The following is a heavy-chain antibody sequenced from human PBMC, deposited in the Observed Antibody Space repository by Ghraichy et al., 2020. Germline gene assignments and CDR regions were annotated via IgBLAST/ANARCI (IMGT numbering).Heavy chain of an antibody. CDR3: AARITIFAMDV. J-gene: IGHJ6*03. V-gene: IGHV4-34*01. Sequence: SQTLSLTCAVYSGSFTNYYWNWIRQSPGKGLEWIGEISHSGSTNYNPSLKSRVTISEDTSKKQISLKLRSVTAADTAVYYCAARITIFAMDVWGKGTTVTVSS. D-gene: IGHD3-3*01. CDR2: ISHSGST. CDR1: SGSFTNYY.